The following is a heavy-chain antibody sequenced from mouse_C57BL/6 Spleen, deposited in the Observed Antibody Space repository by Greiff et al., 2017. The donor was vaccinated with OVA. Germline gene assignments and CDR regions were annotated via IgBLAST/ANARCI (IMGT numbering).Heavy chain of an antibody. D-gene: IGHD1-2*01. CDR1: GFTFNTYA. CDR2: IRSKSSNYAT. J-gene: IGHJ4*01. V-gene: IGHV10-3*01. Sequence: EVMLVESGGGLVQPKGSLTLSCAASGFTFNTYAMHWVRQAPGKGLEWVARIRSKSSNYATYYADSVKDRFTISRDDSQSMLYLQMNNLKTEDKDMYCCVGDRLYAMDYWGQGTSVTVSS. CDR3: VGDRLYAMDY.